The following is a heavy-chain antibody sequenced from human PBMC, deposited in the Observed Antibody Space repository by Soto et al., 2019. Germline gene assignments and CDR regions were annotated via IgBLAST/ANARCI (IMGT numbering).Heavy chain of an antibody. J-gene: IGHJ5*02. CDR1: GYSFTSSG. D-gene: IGHD5-12*01. Sequence: VASVKVSCKASGYSFTSSGITWGRQAPGQGLEWMGWISAYNGDTHYAQNLQGRVTMTTDTSTSTAYMELRSLRSDDTAVYYCARKATNSPLDPWGQGTLVTVSS. V-gene: IGHV1-18*01. CDR2: ISAYNGDT. CDR3: ARKATNSPLDP.